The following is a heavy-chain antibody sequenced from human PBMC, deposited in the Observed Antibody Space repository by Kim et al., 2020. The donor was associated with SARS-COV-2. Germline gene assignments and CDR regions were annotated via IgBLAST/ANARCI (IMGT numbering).Heavy chain of an antibody. J-gene: IGHJ4*02. CDR3: TVTTPGY. Sequence: SGGSTSYAQKFQGRVTMTRDTSTSTVYMELSSLRSEDTAVYYCTVTTPGYWGQGTLVTVSS. D-gene: IGHD4-17*01. CDR2: SGGST. V-gene: IGHV1-46*01.